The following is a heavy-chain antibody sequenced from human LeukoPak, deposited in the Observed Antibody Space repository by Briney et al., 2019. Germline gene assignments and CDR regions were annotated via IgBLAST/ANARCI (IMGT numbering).Heavy chain of an antibody. D-gene: IGHD3-3*01. J-gene: IGHJ4*02. CDR3: ATFPFWSETISFDY. V-gene: IGHV1-69*13. CDR2: IIPIFGTA. CDR1: GGTFSSYA. Sequence: GALVKVSCKASGGTFSSYAISWVRQAPGQGLEWMGGIIPIFGTANYAQKFQGRVTITADESTSTAYMELSSLRSEDTAVYYCATFPFWSETISFDYWGQGTLVTVSS.